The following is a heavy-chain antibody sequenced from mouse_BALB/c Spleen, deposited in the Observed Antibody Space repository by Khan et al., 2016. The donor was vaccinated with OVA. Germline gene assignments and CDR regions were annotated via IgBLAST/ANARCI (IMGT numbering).Heavy chain of an antibody. Sequence: ESGPELMKPGASVKISCKASGYSFTSYYLHWVMQSHGESLEWIGYVDPFSGGTTYNQTFKGKATLTVDKSSSTAYMHLSKLTSEDSAVYYCTRHDYVAWFTYWGQGTLVTVSA. V-gene: IGHV1S135*01. D-gene: IGHD2-4*01. CDR1: GYSFTSYY. CDR2: VDPFSGGT. CDR3: TRHDYVAWFTY. J-gene: IGHJ3*01.